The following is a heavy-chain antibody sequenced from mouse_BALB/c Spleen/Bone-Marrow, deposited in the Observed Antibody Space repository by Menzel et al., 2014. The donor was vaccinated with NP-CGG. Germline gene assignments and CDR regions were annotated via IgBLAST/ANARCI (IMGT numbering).Heavy chain of an antibody. CDR2: IAPANGNI. V-gene: IGHV14-3*02. Sequence: EVQLQQSGAELVKPGASVKLSCTASGFNIKDTYMHWVKQRPEQGLEWIGRIAPANGNIKYDPKFQGKATITADTSSNTAYQQLSSLTSEDTAVYYGARWEYYAMDYWGQGTSVTVSS. J-gene: IGHJ4*01. D-gene: IGHD4-1*01. CDR1: GFNIKDTY. CDR3: ARWEYYAMDY.